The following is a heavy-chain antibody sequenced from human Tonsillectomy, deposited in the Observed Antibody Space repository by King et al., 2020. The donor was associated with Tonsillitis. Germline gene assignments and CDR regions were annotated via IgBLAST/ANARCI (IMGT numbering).Heavy chain of an antibody. CDR3: ARDSLTATRAFDL. D-gene: IGHD1-14*01. V-gene: IGHV3-7*03. CDR2: IKKDGSEA. Sequence: VQLVESGGGLVQPGGSLRLSCAASGCTFSSYWMSWVRQAPGKGLECVANIKKDGSEAYYLDSVTGRLTISRDNAENSLYLQMNSLRAEDTAVYYCARDSLTATRAFDLWGRGTLVTVSS. CDR1: GCTFSSYW. J-gene: IGHJ2*01.